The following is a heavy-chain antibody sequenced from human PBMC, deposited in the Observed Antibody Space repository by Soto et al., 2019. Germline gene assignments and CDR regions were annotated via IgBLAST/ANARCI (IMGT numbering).Heavy chain of an antibody. Sequence: ASETLSLTCTVPGGSISSYYWSWIRQPAGKGLEWIGRIYTSGSTNYNPSLKSRVTMSVDTSKNQSSLKLSSVTAADTAVYYCARDSLVTDDILTGYPFYYYYGMDVWGQGTTVTVSS. CDR1: GGSISSYY. J-gene: IGHJ6*02. CDR2: IYTSGST. D-gene: IGHD3-9*01. V-gene: IGHV4-4*07. CDR3: ARDSLVTDDILTGYPFYYYYGMDV.